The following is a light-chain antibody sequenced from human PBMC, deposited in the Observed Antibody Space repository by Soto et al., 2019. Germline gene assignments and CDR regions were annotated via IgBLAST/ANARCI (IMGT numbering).Light chain of an antibody. J-gene: IGKJ1*01. CDR3: QQYGGSPRT. Sequence: EMVMTQSPGTLSVSPGERATLSCRAGQGVTTNFAWYQQKSGQSPRLLIYDVSIRATGVPARFSGTGSETDFTLTISGLQSEDSAVYHCQQYGGSPRTFGQGTKVDIK. V-gene: IGKV3-15*01. CDR1: QGVTTN. CDR2: DVS.